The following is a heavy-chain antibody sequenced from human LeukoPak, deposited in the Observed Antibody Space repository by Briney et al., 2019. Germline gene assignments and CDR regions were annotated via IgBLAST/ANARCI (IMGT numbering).Heavy chain of an antibody. CDR3: ARGRLVVRGITWYNWFVP. CDR2: IYYSGST. Sequence: PSETQSLIRTVSGGSISSYYWSWIRQPPGKGLEGIGYIYYSGSTNYNPSLKSRVTISVDTSKNQFSLKLSSVTAADTAVYYCARGRLVVRGITWYNWFVPGGQGTLSPSPQ. D-gene: IGHD3-10*02. J-gene: IGHJ5*02. V-gene: IGHV4-59*01. CDR1: GGSISSYY.